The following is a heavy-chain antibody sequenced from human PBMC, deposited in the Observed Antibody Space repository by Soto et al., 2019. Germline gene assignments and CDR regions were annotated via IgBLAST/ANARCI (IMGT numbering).Heavy chain of an antibody. J-gene: IGHJ6*02. CDR1: GGTFSSYA. V-gene: IGHV1-69*12. Sequence: QVQLVQSGAEVKKPGSSVKVCCKASGGTFSSYAISWVRQAPGQGLEWMGGIIPIFGTANYAQKFQGRVTITADESTSTAYTELSSLRAEDTALYYCASPPSTNRYYYGMDVWCQGNTVTVSS. D-gene: IGHD2-2*01. CDR3: ASPPSTNRYYYGMDV. CDR2: IIPIFGTA.